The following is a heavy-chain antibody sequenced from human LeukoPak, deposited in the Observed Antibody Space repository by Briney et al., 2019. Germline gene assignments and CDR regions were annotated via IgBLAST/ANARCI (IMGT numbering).Heavy chain of an antibody. CDR3: ARDGDSPMVDFDY. Sequence: ASVKVSCQTSGYTFTDFYFYWLRQAPGQGLEWVGWIFPRNGDTNYAQKFQDRVTLTRDTSISTAYMELSRLTSDDTAIYYCARDGDSPMVDFDYWGQGTLVTASS. CDR2: IFPRNGDT. J-gene: IGHJ4*02. V-gene: IGHV1-2*02. D-gene: IGHD5-18*01. CDR1: GYTFTDFY.